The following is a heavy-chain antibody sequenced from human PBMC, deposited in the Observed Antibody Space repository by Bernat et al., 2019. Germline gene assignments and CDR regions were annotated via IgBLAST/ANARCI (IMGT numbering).Heavy chain of an antibody. CDR3: ARSTSGSILDY. D-gene: IGHD3-22*01. J-gene: IGHJ4*02. CDR2: INKGNSHTT. CDR1: GFMFSDHY. Sequence: EVHLVESGGGLVQPGGSLRLSCAASGFMFSDHYMDWVRQAPGKGLEWLGRINKGNSHTTGDAASVKGRCTVSRDDSRNSLFLQLNSLRAEDTAVYYCARSTSGSILDYWGQGTLVTVSS. V-gene: IGHV3-72*01.